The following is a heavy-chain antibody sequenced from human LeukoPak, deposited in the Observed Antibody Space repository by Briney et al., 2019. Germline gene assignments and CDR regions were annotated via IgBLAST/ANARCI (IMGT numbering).Heavy chain of an antibody. CDR2: ISAYNGNT. V-gene: IGHV1-18*01. D-gene: IGHD3-10*01. CDR1: GYTFTSYG. J-gene: IGHJ4*02. Sequence: ASVKVPCKASGYTFTSYGINWVRQAPGQGLEWMGWISAYNGNTNYAQKLQGRVTMTTDTSTSTAYVELRSLRSDDTAVYYCARGDYYGSGTYYKKTVDYWGQGTLVTVSS. CDR3: ARGDYYGSGTYYKKTVDY.